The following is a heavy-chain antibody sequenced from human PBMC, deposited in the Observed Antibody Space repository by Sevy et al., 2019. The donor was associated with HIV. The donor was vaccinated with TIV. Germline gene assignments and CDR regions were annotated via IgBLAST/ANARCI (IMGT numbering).Heavy chain of an antibody. J-gene: IGHJ6*02. V-gene: IGHV3-9*01. CDR3: AKEHCSSTSCYARGMDV. Sequence: GGSLRLSCAASGFTFDDYAMYWVRQAPGKGLEWVSGISWNSGSIGYADSVKGRFTISRDNAKNSLYLQMNSLRAEDTALYYCAKEHCSSTSCYARGMDVWGQGTTVTVSS. CDR1: GFTFDDYA. D-gene: IGHD2-2*01. CDR2: ISWNSGSI.